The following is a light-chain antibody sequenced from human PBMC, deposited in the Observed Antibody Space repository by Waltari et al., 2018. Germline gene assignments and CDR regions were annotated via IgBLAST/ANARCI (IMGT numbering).Light chain of an antibody. Sequence: IILTQSPGTLSLSPGESATLSCRASQSISRYLAWYQQKPGQAPRLLIYGASTRATGIPDRFSGSGSGTDFSLTISGLEPEDSAVYYCQHHFRLPATFGQGTKVEIK. V-gene: IGKV3-20*01. CDR2: GAS. CDR1: QSISRY. J-gene: IGKJ1*01. CDR3: QHHFRLPAT.